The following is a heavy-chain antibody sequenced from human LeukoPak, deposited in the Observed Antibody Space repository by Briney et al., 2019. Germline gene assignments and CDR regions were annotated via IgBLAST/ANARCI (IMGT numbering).Heavy chain of an antibody. CDR3: AREVGDWGNYFDY. V-gene: IGHV3-21*01. CDR1: GFTFSSYS. D-gene: IGHD2-21*01. Sequence: GGSLRLSCAASGFTFSSYSMNWVRQAPGKGLEWVSSISSSSSYIYYADSVKGRFTISRDNAKNSLYLQMNSLRAEDTAVYYCAREVGDWGNYFDYWGQGTLVTVSS. CDR2: ISSSSSYI. J-gene: IGHJ4*02.